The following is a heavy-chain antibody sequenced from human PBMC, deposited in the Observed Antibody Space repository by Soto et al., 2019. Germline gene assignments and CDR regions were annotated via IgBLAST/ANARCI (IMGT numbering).Heavy chain of an antibody. CDR2: IYHSGST. V-gene: IGHV4-30-2*01. J-gene: IGHJ5*02. D-gene: IGHD5-18*01. Sequence: QLQLQESGSGLVKPSQTLSLTCAVSGGSISSGGYSWSWIRQPPGKGLEWIGYIYHSGSTYYNPSLKRRVTISVDRSKNQFSLKLSSVTAADTAVYYCARGRGYSYGYHADWFDPWGQGTLVTVSS. CDR3: ARGRGYSYGYHADWFDP. CDR1: GGSISSGGYS.